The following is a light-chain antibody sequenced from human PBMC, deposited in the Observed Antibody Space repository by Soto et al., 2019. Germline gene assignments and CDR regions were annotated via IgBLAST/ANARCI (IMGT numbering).Light chain of an antibody. CDR3: QQYDIWPWT. CDR2: GAS. J-gene: IGKJ1*01. Sequence: EVVMPQSPATLSVSAGGRGTLSCRASQSVSSHLAWYQQKPGQAPRVLIYGASTRATGSPARFSGSGSGTEFTLTINSLQSEDFVVYFCQQYDIWPWTFGQGTKV. CDR1: QSVSSH. V-gene: IGKV3-15*01.